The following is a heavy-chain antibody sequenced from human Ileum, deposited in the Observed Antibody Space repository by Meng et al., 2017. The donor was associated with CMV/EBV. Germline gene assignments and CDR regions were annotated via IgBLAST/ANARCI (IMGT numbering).Heavy chain of an antibody. J-gene: IGHJ4*02. CDR2: INNDGSST. Sequence: VLVLESGGCLVQPGGSLRLYCAVSGFTFSSNWMYWVRQAPGKGRVWVSRINNDGSSTTYADSVKGRFTISRDNAKNMLYLQMNSLRAEDTAVYYCSRASSDWYQDYWGQGTLVTVSS. D-gene: IGHD6-19*01. CDR3: SRASSDWYQDY. V-gene: IGHV3-74*01. CDR1: GFTFSSNW.